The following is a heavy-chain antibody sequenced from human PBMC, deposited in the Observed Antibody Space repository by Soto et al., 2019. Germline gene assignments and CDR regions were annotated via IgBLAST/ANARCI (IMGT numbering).Heavy chain of an antibody. D-gene: IGHD2-21*02. CDR2: IKQDGSEK. J-gene: IGHJ4*02. CDR1: GFTFSDYW. V-gene: IGHV3-7*01. Sequence: PGESLKISCAASGFTFSDYWMSWVRQAPGKGLEWVANIKQDGSEKYYVDSVKGRFTISRDNAKNSVYLQMNSLRVEDTALYYCERDDPCSYNDCCPYWGQGTRVTVAS. CDR3: ERDDPCSYNDCCPY.